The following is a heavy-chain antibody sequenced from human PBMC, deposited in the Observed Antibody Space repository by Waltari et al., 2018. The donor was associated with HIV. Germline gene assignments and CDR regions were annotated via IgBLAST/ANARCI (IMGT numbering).Heavy chain of an antibody. D-gene: IGHD2-8*01. CDR1: GFTFSSYA. J-gene: IGHJ4*02. Sequence: QVQLVESGGGVVQPGRSLRLSCAASGFTFSSYAMQWVRQAPGKGVEWVAVISYDGSNKYYADSVKGRFTISRDNSKNTLYLQMNSLRAEDTAVYYCVGGVSLDYWGQGTLVTVSS. CDR2: ISYDGSNK. CDR3: VGGVSLDY. V-gene: IGHV3-30*04.